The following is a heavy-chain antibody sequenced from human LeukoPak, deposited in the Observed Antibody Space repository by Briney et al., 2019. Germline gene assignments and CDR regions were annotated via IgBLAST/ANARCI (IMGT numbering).Heavy chain of an antibody. D-gene: IGHD3-9*01. Sequence: GASLRLSCVASGFTFSNYAMSWVRQAPGKRLEWVSAVTGSGGSPYYADSVKGRFTISRDNSRNTLFLQMNSLRAEDTAVYYCAKWGDFDILTGYYVSDFWGQGTLVTVSS. CDR3: AKWGDFDILTGYYVSDF. V-gene: IGHV3-23*01. CDR1: GFTFSNYA. J-gene: IGHJ4*02. CDR2: VTGSGGSP.